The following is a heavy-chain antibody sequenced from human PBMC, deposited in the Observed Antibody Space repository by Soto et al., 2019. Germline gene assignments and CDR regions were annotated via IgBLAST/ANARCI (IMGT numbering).Heavy chain of an antibody. CDR1: GGSISSSSYY. J-gene: IGHJ5*02. Sequence: SETLSLTCTVSGGSISSSSYYWGWIRQPPGKGLEWIGSIYYSGSTYYNPSLKSRVTISVDTSKNQFSLKLSSVTAADTAVYYWARRGCSSTSCYRGNWFDPWGQGTLVTVSS. V-gene: IGHV4-39*01. CDR2: IYYSGST. D-gene: IGHD2-2*01. CDR3: ARRGCSSTSCYRGNWFDP.